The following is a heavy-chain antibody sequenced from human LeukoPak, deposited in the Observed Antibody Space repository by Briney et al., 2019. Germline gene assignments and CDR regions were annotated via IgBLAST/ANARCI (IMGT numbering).Heavy chain of an antibody. CDR1: GFTFSDYY. V-gene: IGHV3-11*03. CDR2: ISYSSSHT. J-gene: IGHJ4*02. Sequence: GGSLGLSCAASGFTFSDYYMSWIRQAPGKGLEWVSYISYSSSHTNYADSVKGRFTISRDNAKNSLYLQMNSLRAEDTAVYYCARHIMGARLDYWGQGTLVTVSS. D-gene: IGHD1-26*01. CDR3: ARHIMGARLDY.